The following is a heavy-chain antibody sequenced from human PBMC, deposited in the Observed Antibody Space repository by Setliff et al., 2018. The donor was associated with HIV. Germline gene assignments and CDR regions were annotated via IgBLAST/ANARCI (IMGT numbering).Heavy chain of an antibody. D-gene: IGHD2-15*01. J-gene: IGHJ4*01. CDR3: ARVGSYWTHFDY. V-gene: IGHV1-8*02. CDR1: GDTFTSYD. Sequence: ASVKVSCKTSGDTFTSYDINWVRQAAGHGLEGMGWMTPYSGNTGYAQKFQGRVSMTRNTSISTAYMGLGSLSSEDTAVYYCARVGSYWTHFDYWGQGTLVTVSS. CDR2: MTPYSGNT.